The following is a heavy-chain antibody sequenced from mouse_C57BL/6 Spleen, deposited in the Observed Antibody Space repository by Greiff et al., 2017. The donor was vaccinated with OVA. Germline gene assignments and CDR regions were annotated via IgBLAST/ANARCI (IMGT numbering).Heavy chain of an antibody. CDR3: ARHYYGSSYGYFDY. J-gene: IGHJ2*01. CDR1: GYAFTNYL. D-gene: IGHD1-1*01. V-gene: IGHV1-54*01. CDR2: INPGSGGT. Sequence: VQLQESGAELVRPGTSVKVSCKASGYAFTNYLIEWVKQRPGQGLEWIGVINPGSGGTNYNEKFKGKATLTADKSSSTAYMQLSSLTSEDSAVYFCARHYYGSSYGYFDYWGQGTTLTVSS.